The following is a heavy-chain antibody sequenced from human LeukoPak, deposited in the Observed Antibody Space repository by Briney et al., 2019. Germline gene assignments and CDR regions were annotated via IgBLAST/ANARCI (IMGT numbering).Heavy chain of an antibody. J-gene: IGHJ5*02. CDR1: GTSISRSGYY. Sequence: SETLSLTCTVSGTSISRSGYYWSWIRQHPGKGLECIGFTYYSGSTHYNPSLESRVTISVDTSKNQLSLKLSSVTAADTAVYYCARDRGYCSGGSCYRWFDPWGQGTLVTVSS. D-gene: IGHD2-15*01. CDR2: TYYSGST. V-gene: IGHV4-31*03. CDR3: ARDRGYCSGGSCYRWFDP.